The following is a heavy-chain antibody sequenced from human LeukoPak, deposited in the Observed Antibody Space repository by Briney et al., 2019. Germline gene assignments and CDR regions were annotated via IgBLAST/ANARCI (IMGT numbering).Heavy chain of an antibody. J-gene: IGHJ4*02. V-gene: IGHV3-21*01. CDR2: ISSSSSYI. D-gene: IGHD4-23*01. CDR1: GFTFSSYS. Sequence: GGSLRLSCAASGFTFSSYSMNWVRQAPGKGLEWVSSISSSSSYIYYADSVKGRFTISRDNAKNSLYLQMNSLRTEDTAVYYCARATGGNSADYWGQGTLVTVSS. CDR3: ARATGGNSADY.